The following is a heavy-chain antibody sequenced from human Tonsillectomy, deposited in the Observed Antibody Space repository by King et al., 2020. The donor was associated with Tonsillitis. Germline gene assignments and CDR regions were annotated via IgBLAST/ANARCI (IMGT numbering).Heavy chain of an antibody. D-gene: IGHD3-10*01. J-gene: IGHJ3*01. CDR3: PTKGHYYASGTAIDF. V-gene: IGHV3-15*01. Sequence: VQLVESGGGLVKSGGSLRLSCAASGFTFTNAWMSWVRQAPGKGLEWVGRIKTKTDGGTTDYAAPVKGRFTISRDDSKNTLYLQMNSLKTEDTAVYYCPTKGHYYASGTAIDFWGQGTMVTVSS. CDR1: GFTFTNAW. CDR2: IKTKTDGGTT.